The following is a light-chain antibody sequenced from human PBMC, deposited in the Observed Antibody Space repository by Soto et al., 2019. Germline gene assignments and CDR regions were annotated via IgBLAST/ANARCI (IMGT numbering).Light chain of an antibody. CDR2: GVS. Sequence: EIVLTQSPGTLSLSPGERATLSCRASQSISSSYLAWYQQKPGQAPRLLIHGVSTRATGIPDRFRGSGSGTDFTLTISRVEPEDFAVYYCQQYVTSPYIFGQGTKLEIK. CDR1: QSISSSY. J-gene: IGKJ2*01. CDR3: QQYVTSPYI. V-gene: IGKV3-20*01.